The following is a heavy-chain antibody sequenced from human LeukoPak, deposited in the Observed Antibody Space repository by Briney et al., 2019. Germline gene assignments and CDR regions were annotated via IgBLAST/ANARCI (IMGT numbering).Heavy chain of an antibody. D-gene: IGHD2-2*01. CDR1: GFMFDDYA. CDR2: ISWSSGSI. CDR3: GKATSCSSSSCPVDY. V-gene: IGHV3-9*01. J-gene: IGHJ4*02. Sequence: GGSLRLSCAASGFMFDDYAMHWVRQAPGKGLEWVSAISWSSGSIGYADSVKGRFTISRDNAKNSLYLQMDSLRPEDTAFYYCGKATSCSSSSCPVDYWGRGTLVTVSS.